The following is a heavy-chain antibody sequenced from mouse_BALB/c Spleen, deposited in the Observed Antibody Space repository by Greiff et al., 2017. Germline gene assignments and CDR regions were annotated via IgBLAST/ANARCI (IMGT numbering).Heavy chain of an antibody. D-gene: IGHD2-2*01. Sequence: VQLQQSGAELVKPGASVKLSCTASGFNIKDTYMHWVKQRPEQGLEWIGRIDPANGNTKYDPKSQGKATITADTSSNTAYLQLSSLTSEDTAVYYCARGYGYDGPFNWGQGTTLTVSS. J-gene: IGHJ2*01. V-gene: IGHV14-3*02. CDR1: GFNIKDTY. CDR3: ARGYGYDGPFN. CDR2: IDPANGNT.